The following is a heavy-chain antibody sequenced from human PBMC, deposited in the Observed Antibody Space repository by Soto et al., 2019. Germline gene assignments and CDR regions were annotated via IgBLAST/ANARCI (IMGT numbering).Heavy chain of an antibody. CDR3: ARGGVPAAMSY. J-gene: IGHJ4*02. CDR1: GFTFSNYW. V-gene: IGHV3-74*01. CDR2: INSDGSTT. D-gene: IGHD2-2*01. Sequence: PGGSLRLSCAASGFTFSNYWMHWVRQTPGKGLVWVSRINSDGSTTNYADSVKGRFTISRDNAKKTLYLQMNSLRAEDTAVYYCARGGVPAAMSYWGQGTLVTVSS.